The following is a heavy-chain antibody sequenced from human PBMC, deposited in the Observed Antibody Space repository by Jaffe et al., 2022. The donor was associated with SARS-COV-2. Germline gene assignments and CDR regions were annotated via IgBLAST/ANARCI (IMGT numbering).Heavy chain of an antibody. Sequence: EVQLVESGGGLVQPGGSLRLSCAASGFTFSTYTMNWVRQAPGKGLEWVSYISRSSSSIYYADSVKGRFTISRDNAKNSLYLQMNSLRAEDTAVYYCARDPLEVTGTTFDYWGQGTQVTVSS. D-gene: IGHD1-20*01. J-gene: IGHJ4*02. V-gene: IGHV3-48*01. CDR3: ARDPLEVTGTTFDY. CDR2: ISRSSSSI. CDR1: GFTFSTYT.